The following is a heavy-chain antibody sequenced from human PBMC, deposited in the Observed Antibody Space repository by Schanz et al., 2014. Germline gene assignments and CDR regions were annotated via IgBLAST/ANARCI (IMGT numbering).Heavy chain of an antibody. V-gene: IGHV1-69*02. CDR1: EGTFSTYT. D-gene: IGHD6-13*01. CDR2: IIPILDVG. CDR3: ASSGAGYSSSWDFDY. Sequence: QVQLVQSGAEVKKPGSSVKVSSKASEGTFSTYTISWVRQAPGQGLEWMGRIIPILDVGNYAQQFQGRLTITADKSTFTAYMDVSSLRSEDTAVYYCASSGAGYSSSWDFDYWGQGTLVTVSS. J-gene: IGHJ4*02.